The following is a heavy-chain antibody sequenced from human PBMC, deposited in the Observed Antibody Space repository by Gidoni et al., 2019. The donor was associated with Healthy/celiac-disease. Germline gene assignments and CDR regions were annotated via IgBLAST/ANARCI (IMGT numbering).Heavy chain of an antibody. J-gene: IGHJ4*02. D-gene: IGHD3-3*01. V-gene: IGHV4-39*01. CDR2: IYYSGST. CDR3: ASGPYYTADY. Sequence: QLQLQESGPGLVKPSETLSLTCTVPGGAISSSSYYWGWLRQPPGRGLEWIGNIYYSGSTYYNPSLKSRVTISVDTSKNQFSLKLSSVTAADTAVYYCASGPYYTADYWGQGTLVTVSS. CDR1: GGAISSSSYY.